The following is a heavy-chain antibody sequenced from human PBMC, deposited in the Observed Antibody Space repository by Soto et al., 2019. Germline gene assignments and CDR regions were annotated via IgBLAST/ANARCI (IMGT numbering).Heavy chain of an antibody. J-gene: IGHJ1*01. D-gene: IGHD6-13*01. Sequence: LRLSCAASGFTFSSYTMHWVRQAPGKGLEWVSSISTGSSYIYYADSLKGRFTISRDNAGNSLYLQMNSLRAEDTAVYYCAREMKQLVKEGFIQHRGQGTRVTVYS. V-gene: IGHV3-21*01. CDR3: AREMKQLVKEGFIQH. CDR2: ISTGSSYI. CDR1: GFTFSSYT.